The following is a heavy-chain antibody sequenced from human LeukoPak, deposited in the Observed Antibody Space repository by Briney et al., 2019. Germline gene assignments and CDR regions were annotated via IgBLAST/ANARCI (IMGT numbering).Heavy chain of an antibody. V-gene: IGHV4-59*01. CDR2: IYHTGSI. CDR1: GGSMKSYY. Sequence: SETLSLTCIVSGGSMKSYYWNWIRQTPGKGLEWIGYIYHTGSIKYNPSLESRVSISMDTSKNQISLTLKSLTAADTAVYYCARGPRWYVFNYYYYMDVWGKGTTVTISS. CDR3: ARGPRWYVFNYYYYMDV. D-gene: IGHD6-13*01. J-gene: IGHJ6*03.